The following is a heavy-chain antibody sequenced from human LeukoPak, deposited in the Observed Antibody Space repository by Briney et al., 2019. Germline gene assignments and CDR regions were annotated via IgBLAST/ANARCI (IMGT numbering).Heavy chain of an antibody. CDR2: ISSDGNSK. V-gene: IGHV3-30*09. J-gene: IGHJ4*02. CDR1: GFSFSSYS. CDR3: VSPTADYPFLYYFDS. D-gene: IGHD5-12*01. Sequence: GGSLSLSCAASGFSFSSYSIHWVRQAPGKGLEWVAVISSDGNSKNFALSVKGRFAISRDNSKNTLFLQMNNLRSEDTALYYCVSPTADYPFLYYFDSWGQGTLVTVSS.